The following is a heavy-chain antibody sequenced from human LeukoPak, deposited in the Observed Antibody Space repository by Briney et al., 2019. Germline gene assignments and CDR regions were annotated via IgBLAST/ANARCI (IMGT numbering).Heavy chain of an antibody. CDR3: ARVDCSSTSCYYYYYGMDV. Sequence: GGSLRLSCAASGFTFSSYGMHWVRQAPGKGLEWVAVIWYDGSNKYYADSVKGRFTISRDNSKNTLYLQMNSLRAEDTAVYYCARVDCSSTSCYYYYYGMDVWGQGTTVTVSS. V-gene: IGHV3-33*01. J-gene: IGHJ6*02. CDR1: GFTFSSYG. D-gene: IGHD2-2*01. CDR2: IWYDGSNK.